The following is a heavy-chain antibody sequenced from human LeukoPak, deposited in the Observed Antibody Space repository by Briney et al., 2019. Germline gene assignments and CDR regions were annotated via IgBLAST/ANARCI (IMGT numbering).Heavy chain of an antibody. CDR3: AKDVTGRYYGRDL. J-gene: IGHJ5*02. V-gene: IGHV3-23*01. D-gene: IGHD2-2*01. CDR1: GFTFSTYA. CDR2: ISRTGDGT. Sequence: GGSLRLSCAASGFTFSTYAMSWVRQAPGKGLEWVSTISRTGDGTYYADSVEGRFTISRDNSNNMLYVQMYSLRAEDTAVYYCAKDVTGRYYGRDLWGQGTLVTVSS.